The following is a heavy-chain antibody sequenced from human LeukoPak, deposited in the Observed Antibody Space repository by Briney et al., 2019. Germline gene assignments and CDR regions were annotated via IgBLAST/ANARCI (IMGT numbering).Heavy chain of an antibody. V-gene: IGHV3-66*01. Sequence: GGSLRLSCAASGFTVSSNYMSWVRQAPGKGLEWVSVIYSGGSTYYADSVKGRFTISRDNSKNTLYLQMSSLRAEDTAVYYCARVYYDSSGYYLHNWFDPWGQGTLVTVSS. CDR2: IYSGGST. CDR1: GFTVSSNY. CDR3: ARVYYDSSGYYLHNWFDP. J-gene: IGHJ5*02. D-gene: IGHD3-22*01.